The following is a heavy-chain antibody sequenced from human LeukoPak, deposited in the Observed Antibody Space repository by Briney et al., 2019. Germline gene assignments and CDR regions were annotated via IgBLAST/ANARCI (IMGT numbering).Heavy chain of an antibody. CDR3: TRLGGCSGGSCYSPPDP. V-gene: IGHV3-73*01. CDR2: IRSKANSYAT. CDR1: GFTFSGST. Sequence: GGSLTLSCAASGFTFSGSTMHWVRQASGKGLEWVGRIRSKANSYATAYAASVKGSFTISRDDSKNTAYLQMNSLKTEDTAVYYCTRLGGCSGGSCYSPPDPWGQGTLVTVSS. D-gene: IGHD2-15*01. J-gene: IGHJ5*02.